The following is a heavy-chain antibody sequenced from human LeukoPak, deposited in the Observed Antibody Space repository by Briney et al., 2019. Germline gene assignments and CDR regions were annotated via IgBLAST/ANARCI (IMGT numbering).Heavy chain of an antibody. V-gene: IGHV4-39*01. CDR1: SGSISSSSHY. CDR3: ARQFDRSGYLNWFDP. CDR2: IYYSGST. D-gene: IGHD3-22*01. Sequence: SETLSLTCTVSSGSISSSSHYWGWIRQSPGKGLEWIGSIYYSGSTYYNPSLKSRVTISVDTSNNQFSLKLSPVTAADTAVYYCARQFDRSGYLNWFDPWGQGTLVTVSS. J-gene: IGHJ5*02.